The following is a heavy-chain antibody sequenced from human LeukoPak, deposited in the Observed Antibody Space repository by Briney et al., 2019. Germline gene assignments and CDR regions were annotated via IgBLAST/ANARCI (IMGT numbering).Heavy chain of an antibody. CDR2: ISSSSSTI. J-gene: IGHJ4*02. D-gene: IGHD3-22*01. CDR3: ARGAYYYED. Sequence: GGSLRLSCAASGFTFHDYGMSWVRQAPGKGLEWVSYISSSSSTIYYADSVKGRFTISRDNAKNSLYLQMNSLRAEDTAVYYCARGAYYYEDWGQGTLVTVSS. CDR1: GFTFHDYG. V-gene: IGHV3-48*01.